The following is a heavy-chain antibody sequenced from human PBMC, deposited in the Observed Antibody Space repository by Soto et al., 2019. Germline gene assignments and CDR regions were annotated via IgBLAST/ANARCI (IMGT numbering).Heavy chain of an antibody. CDR1: GGSISSYY. J-gene: IGHJ4*02. D-gene: IGHD3-10*01. V-gene: IGHV4-59*12. Sequence: NPSETLSLTCTVSGGSISSYYWSWIRQPPGKGLEWIGYIYYSGSTYYNPSLKSRVTISVDTSKNQFSLKLSSVTAADTAVYYCARYGSGSYYPTTYDYWGQGTLVTVSS. CDR3: ARYGSGSYYPTTYDY. CDR2: IYYSGST.